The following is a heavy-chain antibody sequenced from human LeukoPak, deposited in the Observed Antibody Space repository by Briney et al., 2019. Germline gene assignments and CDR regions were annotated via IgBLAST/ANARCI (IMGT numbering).Heavy chain of an antibody. J-gene: IGHJ4*02. V-gene: IGHV4-39*01. D-gene: IGHD6-13*01. Sequence: SETLSLTCTVSGGSIRSSNYSWGWIRQPPGKGLEWIGTIYYSGSTNYNPSLKSRVTISVDTSKNQFSLKLSSVTAADTAVYYCARHVREPIRSSWYLTTLYYFDYWGQGTLVTVSS. CDR2: IYYSGST. CDR1: GGSIRSSNYS. CDR3: ARHVREPIRSSWYLTTLYYFDY.